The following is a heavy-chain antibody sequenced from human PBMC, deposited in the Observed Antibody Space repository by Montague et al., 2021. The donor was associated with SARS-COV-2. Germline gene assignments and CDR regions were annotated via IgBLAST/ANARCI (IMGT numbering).Heavy chain of an antibody. CDR3: AREYPPPLWFGELDYYGMDV. D-gene: IGHD3-10*01. J-gene: IGHJ6*02. CDR1: GDSVFELRRR. V-gene: IGHV6-1*01. CDR2: PFFRKKWYN. Sequence: CAISGDSVFELRRRSEWHTPSLQSRLERVCRPFFRKKWYNDYAVSVKSRITINPDTSKNQFSLQLNSVTPEDTAVYYCAREYPPPLWFGELDYYGMDVWGQGTTVTVS.